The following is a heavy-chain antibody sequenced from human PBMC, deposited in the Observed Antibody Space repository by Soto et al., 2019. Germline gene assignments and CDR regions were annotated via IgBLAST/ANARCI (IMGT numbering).Heavy chain of an antibody. V-gene: IGHV4-31*03. CDR3: ARDPFYGGNHHFDY. D-gene: IGHD4-17*01. CDR2: IYYSGST. Sequence: PSETLSLTCTVSGGSISSGGYYWSWIRQHPGKGLEWIGYIYYSGSTYYNPSLKSRVTISVDTSKNQFSLKLSSVTAADTAVYYCARDPFYGGNHHFDYWGQGTLVPSPQ. CDR1: GGSISSGGYY. J-gene: IGHJ4*02.